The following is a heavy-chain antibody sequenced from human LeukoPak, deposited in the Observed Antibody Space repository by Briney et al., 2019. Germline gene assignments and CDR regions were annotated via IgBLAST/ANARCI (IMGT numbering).Heavy chain of an antibody. Sequence: GGSLRLSCAASGFTFSSYWMSWVRQAPGKGLEWVAVISYDGTNKYYADSVKGRFTISRDNSKNTLYLQVNSLRAEDTAVYYCARISGGNYWSAPFYYWGQGTLVTVSS. CDR3: ARISGGNYWSAPFYY. V-gene: IGHV3-30*03. J-gene: IGHJ4*02. CDR1: GFTFSSYW. CDR2: ISYDGTNK. D-gene: IGHD1-26*01.